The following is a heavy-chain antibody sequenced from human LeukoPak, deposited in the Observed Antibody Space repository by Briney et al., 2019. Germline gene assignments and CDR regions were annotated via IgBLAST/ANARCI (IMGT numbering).Heavy chain of an antibody. D-gene: IGHD2-15*01. V-gene: IGHV4-59*01. CDR2: IYYSGST. CDR3: ARSVRYCSGGSCSSYFDY. CDR1: GGSISSYY. Sequence: SETLSLTRTVSGGSISSYYWSWIRQPPGKGLEWIGYIYYSGSTNYNPSLKSRVTISVDTSKNQFSLKLSSVTAADTAVYYCARSVRYCSGGSCSSYFDYWGQGTLVTVSS. J-gene: IGHJ4*02.